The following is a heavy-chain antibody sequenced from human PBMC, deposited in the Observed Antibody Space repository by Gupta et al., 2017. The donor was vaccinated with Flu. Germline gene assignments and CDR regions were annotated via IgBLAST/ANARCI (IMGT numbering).Heavy chain of an antibody. V-gene: IGHV3-23*01. CDR3: AKDSSGWMPGGNDY. CDR1: GFTFSSYA. CDR2: SSGSGGST. Sequence: EVQLLESGGGLVQHGGSLRLSCAASGFTFSSYAMSWVRQAPGKGLEWVSASSGSGGSTYYADAVKGRFTISRDNSKNTLYLQMNSLRAEDTAVYYCAKDSSGWMPGGNDYWGQGTPGTVSS. D-gene: IGHD6-19*01. J-gene: IGHJ4*02.